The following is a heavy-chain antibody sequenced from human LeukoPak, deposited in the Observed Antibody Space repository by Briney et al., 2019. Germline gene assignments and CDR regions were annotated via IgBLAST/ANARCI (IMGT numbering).Heavy chain of an antibody. J-gene: IGHJ4*02. D-gene: IGHD3-10*01. V-gene: IGHV3-23*01. CDR3: AKLTSGWFEEF. Sequence: GGSLRLSCAASGFMFNNYPMTWVRQTPGKGLDWVSAIRPSDGSTFYADSVMGRFTISRDSSKNTLYLQMKNLRVEDTALYYCAKLTSGWFEEFWGQGTLVTVSS. CDR1: GFMFNNYP. CDR2: IRPSDGST.